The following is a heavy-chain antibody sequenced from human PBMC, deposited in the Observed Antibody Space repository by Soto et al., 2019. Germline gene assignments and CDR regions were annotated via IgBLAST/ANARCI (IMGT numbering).Heavy chain of an antibody. CDR1: GGSFSGYY. D-gene: IGHD5-18*01. CDR2: INHSGST. Sequence: SETLSLTCAVYGGSFSGYYWSWIRQPPGKGLEWIGEINHSGSTNYNPSLKSRVTISVGTSKNQFSLKLSSVTAADTAVYYCAREGYSYGPYYYYYYGMDVWGQGTTVTVSS. CDR3: AREGYSYGPYYYYYYGMDV. V-gene: IGHV4-34*01. J-gene: IGHJ6*02.